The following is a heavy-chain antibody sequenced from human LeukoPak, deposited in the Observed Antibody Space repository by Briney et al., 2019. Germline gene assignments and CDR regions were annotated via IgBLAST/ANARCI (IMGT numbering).Heavy chain of an antibody. Sequence: SETLSLTCTVSGGSISSSSYYWGWIRQPPGKGLEWIGSIYYSGSTYYNPSLKSRVTISVDTSKNQFSLKLSSVTAADTAVYYCARLVTTAMVGFWIPNDAFDIWGQGTMVTVSS. CDR3: ARLVTTAMVGFWIPNDAFDI. J-gene: IGHJ3*02. V-gene: IGHV4-39*01. CDR1: GGSISSSSYY. D-gene: IGHD5-18*01. CDR2: IYYSGST.